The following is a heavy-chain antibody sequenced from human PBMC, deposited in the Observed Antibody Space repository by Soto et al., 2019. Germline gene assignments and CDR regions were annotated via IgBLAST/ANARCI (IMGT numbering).Heavy chain of an antibody. D-gene: IGHD6-19*01. CDR1: GGSISSYY. CDR3: ARHRDEGQWLVPGVDY. Sequence: SETLSLTCTVSGGSISSYYWSWIRQPPGKGLEWIGYIYYSGSTNYNPSLKSRVTISVDTSKNQFSLKLSSVTAADTAVYYCARHRDEGQWLVPGVDYWGQGTLVTVSS. CDR2: IYYSGST. V-gene: IGHV4-59*01. J-gene: IGHJ4*02.